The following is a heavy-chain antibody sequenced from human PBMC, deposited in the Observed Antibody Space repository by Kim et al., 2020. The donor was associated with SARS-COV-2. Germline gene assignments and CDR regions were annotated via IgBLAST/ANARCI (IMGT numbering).Heavy chain of an antibody. CDR2: ISWNSGSI. D-gene: IGHD3-3*01. CDR1: GFTFDDYA. V-gene: IGHV3-9*01. J-gene: IGHJ6*02. Sequence: GGSLRLSCAASGFTFDDYAMHWVRQAPGKGLEWVSGISWNSGSIGYADSVKGRFTISRDNAKNSLYLQMNSLRAEDTALYYCAKDRSGGFGVVYNYYGMDVWGQGTTVTVSS. CDR3: AKDRSGGFGVVYNYYGMDV.